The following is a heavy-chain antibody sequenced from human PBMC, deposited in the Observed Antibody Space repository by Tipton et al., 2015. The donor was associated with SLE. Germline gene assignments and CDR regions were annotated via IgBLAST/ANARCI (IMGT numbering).Heavy chain of an antibody. D-gene: IGHD1-1*01. CDR2: IYYNGST. CDR1: GGSISSSNYY. Sequence: TLSLTCTVSGGSISSSNYYWGWIRQPPGKGLEWIGSIYYNGSTYYNPSLRSRVAVSMDTSRNQFSLRLKSATAADTAVYFCATGHFDFWGQGRPVTVSS. CDR3: ATGHFDF. V-gene: IGHV4-39*07. J-gene: IGHJ5*01.